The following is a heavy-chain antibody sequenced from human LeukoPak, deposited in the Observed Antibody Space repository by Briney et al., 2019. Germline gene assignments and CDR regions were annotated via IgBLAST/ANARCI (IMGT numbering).Heavy chain of an antibody. CDR1: GYSFTSYW. CDR2: IYPGDSET. V-gene: IGHV5-51*01. Sequence: GESLKISCRGSGYSFTSYWIAWVRQMPGKGLEWMGIIYPGDSETRYSPSFQGQVTISADKSISTAYLQWSSLKASDTAMYYCASRVAALGAFDIWGQGTMVTVSS. D-gene: IGHD6-19*01. J-gene: IGHJ3*02. CDR3: ASRVAALGAFDI.